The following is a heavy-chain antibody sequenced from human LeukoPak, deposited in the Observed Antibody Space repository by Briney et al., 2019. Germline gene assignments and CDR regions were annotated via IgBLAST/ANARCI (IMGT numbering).Heavy chain of an antibody. V-gene: IGHV3-7*01. CDR2: IKQDGSKI. Sequence: PGGSLRLSCAASGFSLSSYWMSWVRQAPGKGLEWLADIKQDGSKIYYMGSVKGRFTISRDNAKNSLYLQMNSLRVEDTAVYYCASDDHELGYCSGSSCSAASAWGKGTTVTVSS. D-gene: IGHD2-8*02. CDR1: GFSLSSYW. J-gene: IGHJ6*04. CDR3: ASDDHELGYCSGSSCSAASA.